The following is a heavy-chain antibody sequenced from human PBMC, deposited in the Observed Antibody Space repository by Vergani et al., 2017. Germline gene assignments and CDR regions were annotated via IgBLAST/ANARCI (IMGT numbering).Heavy chain of an antibody. CDR3: ARASGSYPYYYGMDV. Sequence: QVQLQESGPGLVKPSQTLSLTCTVSGGSISSGDYHWSWICQPPGKGPEWIGYIYYSGSTYYNPSLKSRVTISVDTSKNQFSLKLSSVTAADTAVYYCARASGSYPYYYGMDVWGQGTAVTVS. CDR2: IYYSGST. D-gene: IGHD1-26*01. J-gene: IGHJ6*02. CDR1: GGSISSGDYH. V-gene: IGHV4-30-4*08.